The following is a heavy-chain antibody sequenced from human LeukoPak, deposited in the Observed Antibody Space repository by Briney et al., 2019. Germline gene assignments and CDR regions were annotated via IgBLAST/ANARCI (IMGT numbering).Heavy chain of an antibody. D-gene: IGHD2/OR15-2a*01. V-gene: IGHV3-53*01. Sequence: PGGSLRLSCAASGVTVGTNSMSWVRQSPGKGLQWVSVIYSGGSTYYADSVNGRFTISRDNSRNSLLLQMNSLRAEDTALYYCASAREYCDPAECYEYFQHWGQGTLVTVSS. CDR2: IYSGGST. J-gene: IGHJ1*01. CDR1: GVTVGTNS. CDR3: ASAREYCDPAECYEYFQH.